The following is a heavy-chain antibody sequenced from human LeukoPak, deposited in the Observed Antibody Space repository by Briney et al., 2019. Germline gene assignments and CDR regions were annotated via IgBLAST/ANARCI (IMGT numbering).Heavy chain of an antibody. V-gene: IGHV4-59*01. Sequence: SETLSLTCAVYGGSFSGYYWTWIRQPPGERLEWIGLVHYSGITDYNPSLKSRLTISVDTSKNQFSLKLSSVTAADTAVYYCAKNVGGSPNWFYTWVQGTLVTVSS. CDR3: AKNVGGSPNWFYT. CDR1: GGSFSGYY. J-gene: IGHJ5*02. CDR2: VHYSGIT. D-gene: IGHD1-26*01.